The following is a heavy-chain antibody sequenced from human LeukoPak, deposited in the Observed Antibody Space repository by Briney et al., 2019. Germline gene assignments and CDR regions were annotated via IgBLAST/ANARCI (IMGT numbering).Heavy chain of an antibody. D-gene: IGHD3-16*02. CDR2: ISHSGRT. V-gene: IGHV4-34*01. Sequence: SETLSLTCAVYGGSFSSYYWTWIRQPPGKGLEWIGEISHSGRTNYNASLKSRVTISVDTSKNQFSLKLSSVTAADTAVYYCARTGVISSYYYYYYTDVWGKGTTVTVSS. CDR1: GGSFSSYY. J-gene: IGHJ6*03. CDR3: ARTGVISSYYYYYYTDV.